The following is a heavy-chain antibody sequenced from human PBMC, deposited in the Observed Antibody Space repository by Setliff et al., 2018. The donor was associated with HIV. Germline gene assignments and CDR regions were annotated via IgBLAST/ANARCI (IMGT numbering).Heavy chain of an antibody. CDR3: ARAEQRYYGSGKGYYFDY. V-gene: IGHV3-64*02. D-gene: IGHD3-10*01. CDR2: ISNNGGIT. J-gene: IGHJ4*02. CDR1: GFTFSNFC. Sequence: GGSLRLSCAASGFTFSNFCMHWVRQAPGKGLEYVSAISNNGGITYYGDSVKGRFTISRDNSKNTLYLQMGSLRPEDMAVYYCARAEQRYYGSGKGYYFDYWGPGTLVTVSS.